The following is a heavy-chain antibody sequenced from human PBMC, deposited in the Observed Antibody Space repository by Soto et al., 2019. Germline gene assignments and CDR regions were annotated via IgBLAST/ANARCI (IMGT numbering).Heavy chain of an antibody. J-gene: IGHJ4*02. CDR2: ISSIITYI. CDR3: VRTADSSYAEVFDY. V-gene: IGHV3-21*02. CDR1: GFTFSGHT. Sequence: EVQLVESGGGLVKPGGSLRLSCAASGFTFSGHTMNWVRQAPGRGLEWVSSISSIITYIYYADTVRGRFTISRDNAKNSLYLQLNSLRAEDTAVSYCVRTADSSYAEVFDYWGQGTLVTVSS. D-gene: IGHD1-26*01.